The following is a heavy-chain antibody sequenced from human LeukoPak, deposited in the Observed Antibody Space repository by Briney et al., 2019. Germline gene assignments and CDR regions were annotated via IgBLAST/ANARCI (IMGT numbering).Heavy chain of an antibody. V-gene: IGHV3-30*18. CDR3: AKGRGYYSPDY. J-gene: IGHJ4*02. Sequence: GGSLRLSCAASGFTFSSYGMHWVRQAPGKGLEWVAVISYDGSSKYYADSVKGRFTISRDNAKNSLYLQMNSLRAEDTALYYCAKGRGYYSPDYWGQGTLVTVSS. CDR1: GFTFSSYG. D-gene: IGHD3-22*01. CDR2: ISYDGSSK.